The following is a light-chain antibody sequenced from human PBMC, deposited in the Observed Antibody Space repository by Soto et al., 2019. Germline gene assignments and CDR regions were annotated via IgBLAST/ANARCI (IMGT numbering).Light chain of an antibody. CDR1: QSVSSN. CDR3: QQYNNWPPVT. V-gene: IGKV3-15*01. CDR2: GAS. Sequence: EIVMTQSPATLSVSPGERATLSCRASQSVSSNLAWYQQKPGQAPRLLIYGASTRATGIPARFSGSGSGTEFTLTISGLQSEDFAVYYCQQYNNWPPVTFGPGTKVDIK. J-gene: IGKJ3*01.